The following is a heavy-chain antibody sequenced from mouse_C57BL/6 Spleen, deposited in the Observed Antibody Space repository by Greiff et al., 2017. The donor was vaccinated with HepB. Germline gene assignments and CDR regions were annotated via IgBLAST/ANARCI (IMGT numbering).Heavy chain of an antibody. Sequence: QVQLQQPGAELVRPGTSVKLSCKASGYTFTSYWMHWVKQRPGQGLEWIGVIDPSDSYTNYNQKFKGKATLTVDTSSSTAYMQLSSLTSEDSAVYYCARSDGSSQRGFDYWGQGTTLTVSS. V-gene: IGHV1-59*01. CDR1: GYTFTSYW. CDR3: ARSDGSSQRGFDY. D-gene: IGHD1-1*01. J-gene: IGHJ2*01. CDR2: IDPSDSYT.